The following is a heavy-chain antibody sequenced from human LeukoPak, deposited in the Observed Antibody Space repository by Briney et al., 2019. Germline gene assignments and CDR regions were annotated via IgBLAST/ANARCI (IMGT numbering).Heavy chain of an antibody. D-gene: IGHD3-16*01. CDR1: GFTVITND. V-gene: IGHV3-21*01. CDR2: ISSRNTYI. Sequence: GGSLRLSCAASGFTVITNDMTWVRQAPGKGLEWVSSISSRNTYIYYGDSMKGRFIVSRDNARSSLYLQMNNLTADDTAVYYCAREEYDDVWGTYSWFDPWGQGTLVLVSS. J-gene: IGHJ5*02. CDR3: AREEYDDVWGTYSWFDP.